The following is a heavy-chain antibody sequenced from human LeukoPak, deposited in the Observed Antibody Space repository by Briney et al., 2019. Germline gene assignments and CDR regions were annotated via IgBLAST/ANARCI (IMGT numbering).Heavy chain of an antibody. CDR3: ARDHADFVGKGSPAFDI. J-gene: IGHJ3*02. CDR2: ISGYSGNT. V-gene: IGHV1-18*01. CDR1: GYTFTNYG. Sequence: ASVKVSCKASGYTFTNYGVSWVRQAPGQGLDWMGWISGYSGNTDYTQKFQGRVTMTTDTPTRTVYLELRSLRSDYTAVYYCARDHADFVGKGSPAFDIWGQGTLVTVSS. D-gene: IGHD1-26*01.